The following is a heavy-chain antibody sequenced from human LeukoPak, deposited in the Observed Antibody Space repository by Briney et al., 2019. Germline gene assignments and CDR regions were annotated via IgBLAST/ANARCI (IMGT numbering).Heavy chain of an antibody. D-gene: IGHD6-13*01. CDR3: ARVRIGQQLDKYYYYAMDV. V-gene: IGHV1-2*02. Sequence: ASVKVSCKASGYTFTDYYMHWVRQAPGQRLEWIGWINPNSGGTNYAQKIRGRVTMTTDTSISTAYMEVSRLRSDDTAVYYCARVRIGQQLDKYYYYAMDVWGQGTTVTVSS. J-gene: IGHJ6*02. CDR1: GYTFTDYY. CDR2: INPNSGGT.